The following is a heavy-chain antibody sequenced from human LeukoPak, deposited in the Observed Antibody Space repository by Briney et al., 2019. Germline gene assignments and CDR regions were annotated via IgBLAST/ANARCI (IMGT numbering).Heavy chain of an antibody. CDR3: ATSYDMGWLIGY. J-gene: IGHJ4*02. CDR1: GFTFGDTW. D-gene: IGHD3/OR15-3a*01. Sequence: GGSLGLSCAASGFTFGDTWMNWVRQVPGQGLEWVANIKQDGSEKFYVASVKGRFTISRDNGKSSLYLQMNSLRAEDTALYYCATSYDMGWLIGYWGQGTLVTVSS. V-gene: IGHV3-7*03. CDR2: IKQDGSEK.